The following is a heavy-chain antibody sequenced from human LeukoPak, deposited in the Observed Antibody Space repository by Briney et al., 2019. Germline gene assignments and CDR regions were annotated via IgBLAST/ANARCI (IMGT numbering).Heavy chain of an antibody. V-gene: IGHV3-11*03. CDR1: GFTFSDHY. CDR2: ISSSSSYT. CDR3: ARRNPYGSGSYDY. J-gene: IGHJ4*02. D-gene: IGHD3-10*01. Sequence: GGSLRLSCAASGFTFSDHYMSWIRQAPGKGLEWVSYISSSSSYTNYADSVKGRFTISRDNAKNSVYLLMNSLRAEDTAVYYCARRNPYGSGSYDYWGQGTLVTVSS.